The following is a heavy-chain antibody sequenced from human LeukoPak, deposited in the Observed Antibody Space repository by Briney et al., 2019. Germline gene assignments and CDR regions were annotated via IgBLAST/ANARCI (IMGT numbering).Heavy chain of an antibody. CDR2: IKQDGSEK. J-gene: IGHJ4*02. V-gene: IGHV3-7*01. Sequence: GSLRLSCAASGFTFSSYWMSWVRQAPGKGLEWVANIKQDGSEKYYVDSVKGRFTISRDNAKNSLDLQMNSLRVEDTGIYYCVKVAKYYYGSETYYFFEHWGQGSPVTASS. CDR1: GFTFSSYW. CDR3: VKVAKYYYGSETYYFFEH. D-gene: IGHD3-10*01.